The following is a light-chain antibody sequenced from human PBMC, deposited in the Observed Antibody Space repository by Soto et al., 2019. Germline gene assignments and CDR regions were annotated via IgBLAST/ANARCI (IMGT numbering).Light chain of an antibody. Sequence: QAVVTQEPSLTVSPGGTVTLTCGSSTGDVTSGHYPYWFQQKPGQAPRTLIYDTTSKHSWTPARFSGSLLGGKGALTLSGAQPEDEAEYYCMLTYTGAQKVFGGGTKLTVL. V-gene: IGLV7-46*01. CDR3: MLTYTGAQKV. CDR2: DTT. CDR1: TGDVTSGHY. J-gene: IGLJ2*01.